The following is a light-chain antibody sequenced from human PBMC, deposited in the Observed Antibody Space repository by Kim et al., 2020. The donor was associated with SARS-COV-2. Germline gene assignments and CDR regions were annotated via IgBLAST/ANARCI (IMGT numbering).Light chain of an antibody. CDR2: GAS. CDR1: QSVSSN. Sequence: AGEKATLTCRARQSVSSNLAWYQQKPGKAPRILIYGASTRATGIPARFSGSGSGTEFTLTISSLQSEDFAVYYCQQYNNWPPLTFGGGTKVDIK. J-gene: IGKJ4*01. V-gene: IGKV3-15*01. CDR3: QQYNNWPPLT.